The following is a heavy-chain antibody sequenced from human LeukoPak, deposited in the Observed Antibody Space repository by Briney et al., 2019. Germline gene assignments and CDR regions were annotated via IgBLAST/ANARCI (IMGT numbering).Heavy chain of an antibody. CDR2: LYSDVNT. CDR1: GFTVITND. CDR3: ARGVEPLAANTLAY. Sequence: GSLRLSCAASGFTVITNDMTWVRQAPGKGLEWVSVLYSDVNTKYADSVQGRFTISRDNSKNTLYLEMNSLSPDDTAVYYCARGVEPLAANTLAYWGQGTLVTLSS. V-gene: IGHV3-53*01. J-gene: IGHJ4*02. D-gene: IGHD1-14*01.